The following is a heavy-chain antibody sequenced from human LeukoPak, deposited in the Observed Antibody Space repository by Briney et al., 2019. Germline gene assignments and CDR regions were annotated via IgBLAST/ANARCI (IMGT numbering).Heavy chain of an antibody. J-gene: IGHJ4*02. V-gene: IGHV3-48*03. CDR1: GFTFSSYE. Sequence: GGSLRLSCAAPGFTFSSYEMNWVRQAPGKGLEWVSYISSSGSTIYYADSVKGRFTISRDNAKNSLYLQMNSLRAEDTAVYYCARDTKGGSYLVWAFDYWGQGTLVTVSS. D-gene: IGHD1-26*01. CDR2: ISSSGSTI. CDR3: ARDTKGGSYLVWAFDY.